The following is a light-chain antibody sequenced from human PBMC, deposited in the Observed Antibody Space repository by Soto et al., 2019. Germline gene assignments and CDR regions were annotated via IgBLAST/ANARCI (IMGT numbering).Light chain of an antibody. Sequence: QSALTQPRSVSGSPGQSVTISCTGTTSDVGGYSYVSWYQQHPGKAPKVMIYDVSKRPSGVPDRFSGSKSGNTASLTISGLQADDEADYYCCSYTPSSTLVFGGGTKLTVL. J-gene: IGLJ3*02. CDR1: TSDVGGYSY. CDR3: CSYTPSSTLV. CDR2: DVS. V-gene: IGLV2-11*01.